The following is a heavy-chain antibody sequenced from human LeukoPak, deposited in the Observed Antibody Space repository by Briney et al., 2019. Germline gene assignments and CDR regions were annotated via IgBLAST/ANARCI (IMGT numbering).Heavy chain of an antibody. CDR1: GGSFSGYY. V-gene: IGHV4-34*01. CDR2: INHSGST. CDR3: ARGYGSGWYGGDY. D-gene: IGHD6-19*01. Sequence: SETLSLTCAVYGGSFSGYYWSWIRQPPGKGLEWIGEINHSGSTNYNPPLKSRVTTSVDTSKNQFSLKLSSVTAADTAVYYCARGYGSGWYGGDYWGQGTLVTVSS. J-gene: IGHJ4*02.